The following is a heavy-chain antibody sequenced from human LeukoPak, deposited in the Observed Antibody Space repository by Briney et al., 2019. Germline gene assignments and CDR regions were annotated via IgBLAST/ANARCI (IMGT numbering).Heavy chain of an antibody. Sequence: GGSLRLSCAASGFTFSIYWMSWVRQAPGKGLEWVANMNKDGSEIYYVDSVKGRFTISRDNAKNSLYLQMNSLRAEDTAVYYCARDRTSGWYGVDAFDIWGQGTMVTVSS. CDR3: ARDRTSGWYGVDAFDI. CDR1: GFTFSIYW. V-gene: IGHV3-7*01. J-gene: IGHJ3*02. CDR2: MNKDGSEI. D-gene: IGHD6-19*01.